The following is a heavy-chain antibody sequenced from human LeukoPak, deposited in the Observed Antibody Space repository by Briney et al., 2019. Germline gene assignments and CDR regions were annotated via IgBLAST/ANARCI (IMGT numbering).Heavy chain of an antibody. CDR1: GGSISSGGYY. J-gene: IGHJ4*02. V-gene: IGHV4-39*02. CDR2: INQSRGT. D-gene: IGHD2-2*01. Sequence: SETLSLTCTVSGGSISSGGYYWSWIRQPPGKGLEWIGEINQSRGTNHNPSLKSRVTISLDTSKNHFSLNLRSVTAADTAVYYCARAPEYGYCSSTSCFPLHFDSWGQGTLVTVSS. CDR3: ARAPEYGYCSSTSCFPLHFDS.